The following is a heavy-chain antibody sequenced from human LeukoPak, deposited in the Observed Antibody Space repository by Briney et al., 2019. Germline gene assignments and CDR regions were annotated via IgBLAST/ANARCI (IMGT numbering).Heavy chain of an antibody. J-gene: IGHJ4*02. CDR2: IRSKAYGGTT. D-gene: IGHD3-3*01. Sequence: GGSLRLSCTASGFTFGDYAMSWVRQAPGKGLEWVGFIRSKAYGGTTEYAASVKGRFTISRDDSKSIAYLQMNSLKTEDTAVYYCTRATAVFWSGYPDYWGQGTPVTVSS. CDR3: TRATAVFWSGYPDY. V-gene: IGHV3-49*04. CDR1: GFTFGDYA.